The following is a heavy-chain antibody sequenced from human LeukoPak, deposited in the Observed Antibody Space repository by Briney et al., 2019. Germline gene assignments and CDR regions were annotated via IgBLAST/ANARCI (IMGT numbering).Heavy chain of an antibody. CDR2: IYHSGNT. V-gene: IGHV4-59*01. CDR1: RGLIRTYY. J-gene: IGHJ4*02. Sequence: PSETLSLTCAVSRGLIRTYYWSWIRQPPGEGLEWMGYIYHSGNTDYNPSLKRRVPISVDSSKNQFSLKLSSVTAEDTAVYYCARDLGHFDYWGQGPLVTVSS. CDR3: ARDLGHFDY. D-gene: IGHD7-27*01.